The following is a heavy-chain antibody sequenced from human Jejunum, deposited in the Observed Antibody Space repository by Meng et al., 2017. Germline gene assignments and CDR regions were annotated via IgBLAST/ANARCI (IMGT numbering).Heavy chain of an antibody. Sequence: QVQLGACGAEGKKPGASVTVSCKAFGFTFVSYAIYWVRQAPGQGLEWMGWITAGNGNTKYSQKFQGRVTITRDTSASTAYMELSSLRSEDTAVYYCARDMPYSSGSFDYWGQGTLVTVSS. V-gene: IGHV1-3*01. CDR3: ARDMPYSSGSFDY. CDR2: ITAGNGNT. J-gene: IGHJ4*02. CDR1: GFTFVSYA. D-gene: IGHD3-10*01.